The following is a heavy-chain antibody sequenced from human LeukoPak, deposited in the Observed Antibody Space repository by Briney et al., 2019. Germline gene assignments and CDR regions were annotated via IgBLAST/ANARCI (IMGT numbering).Heavy chain of an antibody. V-gene: IGHV1-2*02. CDR3: ARGFRTRGSSKPYYYYYMDV. D-gene: IGHD3-10*01. Sequence: VASVKVSCKASGYTFTGYYMHWVRQAPGQGLEWMGWINPNSGGTNYAQKFQGRVTMTRNTSISTAYMELSSLRSEDTAVYYCARGFRTRGSSKPYYYYYMDVWGKGTTVTISS. CDR2: INPNSGGT. CDR1: GYTFTGYY. J-gene: IGHJ6*03.